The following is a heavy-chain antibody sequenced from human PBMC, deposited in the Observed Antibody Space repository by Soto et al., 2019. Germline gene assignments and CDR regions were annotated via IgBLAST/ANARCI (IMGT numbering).Heavy chain of an antibody. Sequence: GGSLRLSCAASGFTFSDHYMDWVRQAPGKGLDWIGRSRNKANTYTTEYAASGQGRFIISRDASKNSLYLQMNSLKTEDTAVYYCARSGYCSGGSCYPDYWGQGTLVTVSS. CDR1: GFTFSDHY. V-gene: IGHV3-72*01. J-gene: IGHJ4*02. CDR2: SRNKANTYTT. D-gene: IGHD2-15*01. CDR3: ARSGYCSGGSCYPDY.